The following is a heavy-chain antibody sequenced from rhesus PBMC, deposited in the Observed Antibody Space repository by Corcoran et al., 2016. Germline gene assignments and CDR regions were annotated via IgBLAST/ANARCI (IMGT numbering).Heavy chain of an antibody. D-gene: IGHD6-25*01. CDR3: ARDDIAAAGTGGLDY. J-gene: IGHJ4*01. CDR1: GYSMSSNS. V-gene: IGHV4-160*01. Sequence: QVQLQESGTGLVTPSETLSLTCAAYGYSMSSNSWSWIRQPPGKGREWIGYIYGSSGRTYYNPSLKSRVTISTDTSNNQCSLKLSAVTAAATAVYSCARDDIAAAGTGGLDYWVQGVLVTVSS. CDR2: IYGSSGRT.